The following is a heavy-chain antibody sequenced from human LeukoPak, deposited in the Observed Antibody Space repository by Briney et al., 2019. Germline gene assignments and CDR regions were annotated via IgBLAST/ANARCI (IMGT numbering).Heavy chain of an antibody. CDR2: IYYTRST. J-gene: IGHJ4*02. CDR3: ARGVYINFNWLHFDY. Sequence: PSETLSLTCTVSSGSISSTAHYWGWVRQSPGGKLEWIGAIYYTRSTRNSASLKSRVTMLVDTSRNHFSLQLRSVTAADTAVYYCARGVYINFNWLHFDYWGQGALVTVSS. CDR1: SGSISSTAHY. V-gene: IGHV4-39*02. D-gene: IGHD1-1*01.